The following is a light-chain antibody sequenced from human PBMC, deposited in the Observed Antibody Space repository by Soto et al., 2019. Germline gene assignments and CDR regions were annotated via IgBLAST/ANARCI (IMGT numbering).Light chain of an antibody. CDR2: GAS. CDR3: QQYNNWPIT. Sequence: EIVMTQSPATLSVSPGERATLSCRASQSVSSNLAWYQQKPGQAPRLLIYGASTRATGIPARFSGSGSGTEFTLTISSLQSGDFAVYYCQQYNNWPITFGRGTRLEIK. V-gene: IGKV3-15*01. J-gene: IGKJ5*01. CDR1: QSVSSN.